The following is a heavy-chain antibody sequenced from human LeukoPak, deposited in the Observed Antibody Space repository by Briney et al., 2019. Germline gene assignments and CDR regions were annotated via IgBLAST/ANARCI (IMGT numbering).Heavy chain of an antibody. CDR3: VRESSVWIGPGIGRPLDV. V-gene: IGHV3-7*01. D-gene: IGHD3-16*01. Sequence: GGSLRLSCAGSGFTFSDYWMTWVRQAPGRGLEWVANIKEDGSDKQYVDSVQGRFTISRDNAENSLYLQMNSLRAEDTAVYYCVRESSVWIGPGIGRPLDVRGKGTAVTVSS. J-gene: IGHJ6*04. CDR1: GFTFSDYW. CDR2: IKEDGSDK.